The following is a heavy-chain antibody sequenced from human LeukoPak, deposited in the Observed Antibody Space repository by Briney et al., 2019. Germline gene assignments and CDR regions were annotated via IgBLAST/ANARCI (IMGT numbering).Heavy chain of an antibody. CDR3: ARGSGYLYYFDY. V-gene: IGHV4-59*01. J-gene: IGHJ4*02. D-gene: IGHD3-3*01. CDR1: GGSLSSYH. CDR2: VFYTGKA. Sequence: SETLSLTCTLSGGSLSSYHWSWFRLPPGKGLEWMGHVFYTGKAAYNPSLTGRVTISVDTSKNQFSLKLNSVTAADTAVYYCARGSGYLYYFDYWGQGTLVTVSS.